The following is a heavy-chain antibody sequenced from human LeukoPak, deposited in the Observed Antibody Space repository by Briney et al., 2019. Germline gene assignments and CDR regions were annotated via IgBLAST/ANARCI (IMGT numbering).Heavy chain of an antibody. CDR2: IYYSGST. Sequence: SETLSLTCTVSRGSISSYYWTWIRQPPGKGLEWIGYIYYSGSTNYNPSLKSRVTISVDTSKNQFSLKLSSVTAADTAVYYCARGIAGTGYYYYYYMDVWGKGTTVTVSS. D-gene: IGHD6-13*01. J-gene: IGHJ6*03. V-gene: IGHV4-59*01. CDR1: RGSISSYY. CDR3: ARGIAGTGYYYYYYMDV.